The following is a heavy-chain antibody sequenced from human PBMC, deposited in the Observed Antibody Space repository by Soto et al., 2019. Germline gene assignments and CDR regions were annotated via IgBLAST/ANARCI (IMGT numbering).Heavy chain of an antibody. J-gene: IGHJ5*02. Sequence: QVQLQESGPGLVKPSETLSLTCTVSGGSISSYYWSWIRQPPGEGLEWIGYIYYSGSTKYNPSLKSRVTISVDTSKNQFSLKLSSVTAADTAVYYCARLGTYGSGSYVWENRFDPWGQGTLVTVSS. CDR2: IYYSGST. CDR1: GGSISSYY. CDR3: ARLGTYGSGSYVWENRFDP. V-gene: IGHV4-59*08. D-gene: IGHD3-10*01.